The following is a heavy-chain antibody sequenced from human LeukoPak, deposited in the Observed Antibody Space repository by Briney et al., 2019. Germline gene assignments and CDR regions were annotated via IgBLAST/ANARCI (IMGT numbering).Heavy chain of an antibody. J-gene: IGHJ4*02. CDR2: ISAHNGNT. CDR3: ARDIGTYYDILTGHTVPLDY. D-gene: IGHD3-9*01. Sequence: ASVKVSCKASGYTFTSYGISWVRQAPGQGLEWMGWISAHNGNTNYAQKLQGRVTITTDTSTSTAYMELRSLRSDDTAVYYCARDIGTYYDILTGHTVPLDYWGQGTLVTVSS. V-gene: IGHV1-18*01. CDR1: GYTFTSYG.